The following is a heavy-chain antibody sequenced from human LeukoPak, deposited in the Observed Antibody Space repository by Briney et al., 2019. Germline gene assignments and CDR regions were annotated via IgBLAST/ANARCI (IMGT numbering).Heavy chain of an antibody. D-gene: IGHD3-10*01. CDR2: ISGSGATT. CDR3: ARTIWFGEFGVY. CDR1: GFTFSSHW. Sequence: PGGSLRLSCAASGFTFSSHWMHWVRQAPGKGLEWVSAISGSGATTYYADSVKGRFTISRDNSKNTLYLQMNSLRAEDTAVYYCARTIWFGEFGVYWGQGTLVTVSS. J-gene: IGHJ4*02. V-gene: IGHV3-23*01.